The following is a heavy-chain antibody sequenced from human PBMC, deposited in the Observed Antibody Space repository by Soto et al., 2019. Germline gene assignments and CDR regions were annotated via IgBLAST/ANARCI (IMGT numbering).Heavy chain of an antibody. D-gene: IGHD3-22*01. CDR2: IIPIFGTA. CDR3: ARVYYDSSGSPFGP. Sequence: RASVKVSCKASGGTFSSYAISWLRQAPGQGLEWMGGIIPIFGTANYAQKFQGRVTITADKSTSTAYMELSSLRSEDTAVYYCARVYYDSSGSPFGPWGQGTLVTVSS. V-gene: IGHV1-69*06. J-gene: IGHJ5*02. CDR1: GGTFSSYA.